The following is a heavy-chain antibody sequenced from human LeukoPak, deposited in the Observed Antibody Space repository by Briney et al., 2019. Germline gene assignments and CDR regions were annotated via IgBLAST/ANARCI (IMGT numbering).Heavy chain of an antibody. D-gene: IGHD6-13*01. V-gene: IGHV3-74*01. J-gene: IGHJ3*02. CDR2: INSDGSST. Sequence: GGSLRLSCAASGFTFSSYWMHWVRQAPGKGLVWVSRINSDGSSTSYADSVKGRFTISRDNAKNTLYLQMNSLRAEDTAVYYCATSIAAAGSQDAFDIWGQGTMVTVSS. CDR3: ATSIAAAGSQDAFDI. CDR1: GFTFSSYW.